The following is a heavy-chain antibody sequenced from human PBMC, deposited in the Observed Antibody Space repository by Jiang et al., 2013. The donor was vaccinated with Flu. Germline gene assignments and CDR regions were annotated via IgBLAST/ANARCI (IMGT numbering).Heavy chain of an antibody. D-gene: IGHD2-15*01. J-gene: IGHJ4*02. CDR1: GDSISNSDW. V-gene: IGHV4-4*02. Sequence: GSGLVKPSGTLSLICTVSGDSISNSDWWSWVRQPPGKGLAWIAQMFHSGSTKYSPSLKSRVSMSVDKSKNQLSLKLSSVTAADTALYYCARATCSGGSCYFDHWGQGILVTVSS. CDR2: MFHSGST. CDR3: ARATCSGGSCYFDH.